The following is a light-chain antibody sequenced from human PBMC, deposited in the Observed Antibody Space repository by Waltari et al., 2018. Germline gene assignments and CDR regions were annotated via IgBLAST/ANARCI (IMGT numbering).Light chain of an antibody. CDR1: SGHSDYG. CDR2: VNGDGSH. J-gene: IGLJ3*02. CDR3: QTWGPDNNWV. Sequence: QLVLTQPPSASASPGASVKLTCTLSSGHSDYGIAWHQQQPEKGPRVLMKVNGDGSHTKGDGIPHRFSGSSRGAGRYLTISSLQSEEEADYYCQTWGPDNNWVFGGGTKLTVL. V-gene: IGLV4-69*02.